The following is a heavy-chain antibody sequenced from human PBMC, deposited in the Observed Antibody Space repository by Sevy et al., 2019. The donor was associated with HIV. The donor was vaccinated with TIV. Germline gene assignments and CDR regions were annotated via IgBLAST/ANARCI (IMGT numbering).Heavy chain of an antibody. Sequence: GGSLRLSCAASGFTFSSYAMHWVRQAPGKGLEWVAVISYDGSNKYYADSVKGRFTISRKNSKNTLYLQMNSLRAEDTAVYYCARDQHDYGGNLRTGWFDPWGQGTLVTVSS. CDR2: ISYDGSNK. D-gene: IGHD4-17*01. J-gene: IGHJ5*02. CDR3: ARDQHDYGGNLRTGWFDP. CDR1: GFTFSSYA. V-gene: IGHV3-30-3*01.